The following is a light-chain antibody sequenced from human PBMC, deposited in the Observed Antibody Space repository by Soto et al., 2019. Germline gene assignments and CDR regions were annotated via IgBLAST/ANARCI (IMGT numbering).Light chain of an antibody. CDR2: DSS. V-gene: IGKV3-11*01. Sequence: VLTQSQAILSLSPGERATLSCRASQSVRNYLAWYQQRPGQPPRLLIYDSSNRATGIPDRFSASGSDTDFTLTISSLEPEDFAVYYCQQRKVWPLTFGGGTKLEIK. CDR1: QSVRNY. J-gene: IGKJ4*01. CDR3: QQRKVWPLT.